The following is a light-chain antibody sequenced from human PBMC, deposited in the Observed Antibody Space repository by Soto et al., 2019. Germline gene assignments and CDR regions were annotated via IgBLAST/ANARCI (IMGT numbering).Light chain of an antibody. CDR2: DAS. Sequence: DIQMTQSPSTLSASVGDRVTITCRASQSVSRWLAWYQQKPGKAPKVLIWDASSLQRGVQSRFSGSGFGTEFTLTISSLQPYDYATYYCQQYNDYTAWPFRQGTKVDIE. CDR1: QSVSRW. V-gene: IGKV1-5*01. J-gene: IGKJ1*01. CDR3: QQYNDYTAWP.